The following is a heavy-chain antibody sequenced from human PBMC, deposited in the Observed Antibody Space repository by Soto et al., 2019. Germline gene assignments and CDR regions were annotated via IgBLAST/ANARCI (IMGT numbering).Heavy chain of an antibody. J-gene: IGHJ6*02. V-gene: IGHV3-48*02. CDR2: ISSSSSTI. D-gene: IGHD3-3*01. CDR3: ARDPGGFLEWSSDYYYGMDV. Sequence: GGSLRLSCAASGFTFSSYSMNWVRQAPGKGLEWVSYISSSSSTIYYADSVKGRFTISRDSAKNSLYLQMNSLRDEDTAVYYCARDPGGFLEWSSDYYYGMDVWGQGTTVTVSS. CDR1: GFTFSSYS.